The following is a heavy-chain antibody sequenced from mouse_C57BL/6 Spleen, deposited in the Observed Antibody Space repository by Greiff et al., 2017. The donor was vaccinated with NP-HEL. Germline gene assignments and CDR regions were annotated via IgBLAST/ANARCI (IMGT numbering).Heavy chain of an antibody. J-gene: IGHJ2*01. V-gene: IGHV1-81*01. CDR2: IHPKSGST. CDR3: AGYDWDY. D-gene: IGHD2-2*01. CDR1: GYTFTSYG. Sequence: VQLQQSGAELARPGASVKLSCKASGYTFTSYGMRWVKQRPGQGLEWIGEIHPKSGSTYYNEKFKGKATLTADKSSSTAYMELRSLTSEDSAVDFCAGYDWDYWGQGTTLTVSS.